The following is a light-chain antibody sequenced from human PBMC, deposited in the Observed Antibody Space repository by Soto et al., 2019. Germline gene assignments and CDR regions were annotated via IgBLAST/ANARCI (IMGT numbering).Light chain of an antibody. J-gene: IGKJ4*01. CDR1: QGISSY. V-gene: IGKV1-9*01. CDR3: QQDNVYTST. Sequence: PSSLSASVVDRVTITCRASQGISSYLGWYQQKPGKDPNLLIYDASTLHSGVPSRFSGGGSGTDFTLTISSLQTEEFATYECQQDNVYTSTVGGGTKVDI. CDR2: DAS.